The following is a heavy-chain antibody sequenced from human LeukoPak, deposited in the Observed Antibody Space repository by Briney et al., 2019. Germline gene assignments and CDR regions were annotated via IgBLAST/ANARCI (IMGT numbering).Heavy chain of an antibody. CDR1: GFTFSTFW. CDR2: INTDGSST. D-gene: IGHD6-13*01. CDR3: ARSEYSSTWYGDYYYYYMDV. Sequence: GESLRLSCAASGFTFSTFWMHWVRQAQGKGLVWVSRINTDGSSTIYADSVKGRFTISRDNAKNTLYLQMNSLRAEDTAVYYCARSEYSSTWYGDYYYYYMDVWGKGTTVTVSS. J-gene: IGHJ6*03. V-gene: IGHV3-74*01.